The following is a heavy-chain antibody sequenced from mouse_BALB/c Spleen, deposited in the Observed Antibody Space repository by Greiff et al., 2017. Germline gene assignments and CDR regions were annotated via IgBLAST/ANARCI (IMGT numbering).Heavy chain of an antibody. Sequence: EVKVEESGGGLVQPGGSRKLSCAASGFTFSSFGMHWVRQAPEKGLEWVAYISSGSSTIYYADTVKGRFTISRDNPKNTLFLQMTSLRSEDTAMYYCARSGSMITLDYWGQGTTLTVSS. CDR2: ISSGSSTI. CDR1: GFTFSSFG. CDR3: ARSGSMITLDY. D-gene: IGHD2-4*01. V-gene: IGHV5-17*02. J-gene: IGHJ2*01.